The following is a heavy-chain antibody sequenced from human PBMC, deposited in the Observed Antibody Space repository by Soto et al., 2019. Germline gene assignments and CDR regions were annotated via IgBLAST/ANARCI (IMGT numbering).Heavy chain of an antibody. Sequence: SVKVSCKASGGTFSSYRFNWVRQARGQGLEWLGGIVPIYRTADYAQKFQGRVTITADESTRTVYMELSSLRPEDTAVYYCARRVSSWWYFDLWGQGTHVTVSS. J-gene: IGHJ4*02. CDR1: GGTFSSYR. CDR2: IVPIYRTA. V-gene: IGHV1-69*13. CDR3: ARRVSSWWYFDL. D-gene: IGHD6-13*01.